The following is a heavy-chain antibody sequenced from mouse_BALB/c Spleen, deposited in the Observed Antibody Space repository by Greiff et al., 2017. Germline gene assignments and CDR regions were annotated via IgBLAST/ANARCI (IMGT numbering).Heavy chain of an antibody. Sequence: EVKLVESGGGLVKPGGSLKLSCAASGFTFSSYAMSWLRQTPEKRLEWVASISSGGSTYYPDSVKGRFTISRDNARNILYLQMSSLRSEDTAMYYCARGLYYGNSPFAYWGQGTLVTVSA. V-gene: IGHV5-6-5*01. CDR3: ARGLYYGNSPFAY. J-gene: IGHJ3*01. CDR1: GFTFSSYA. D-gene: IGHD2-1*01. CDR2: ISSGGST.